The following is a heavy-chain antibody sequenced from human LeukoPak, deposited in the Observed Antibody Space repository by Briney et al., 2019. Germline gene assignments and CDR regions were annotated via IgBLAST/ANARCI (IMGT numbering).Heavy chain of an antibody. CDR3: ARGPSGDSSGYYPTY. Sequence: SETLSLTCAVYGGPFSGYYWSWIRQPPGKGLEWIGEINHSGSTNYNPSLKSRVTISVDTSKNQFSLKLSSVTAADTAVYYCARGPSGDSSGYYPTYWGQGTLVTVSS. CDR2: INHSGST. V-gene: IGHV4-34*01. CDR1: GGPFSGYY. D-gene: IGHD3-22*01. J-gene: IGHJ4*02.